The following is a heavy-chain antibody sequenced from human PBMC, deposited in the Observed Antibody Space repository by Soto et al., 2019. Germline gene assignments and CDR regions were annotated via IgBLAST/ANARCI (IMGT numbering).Heavy chain of an antibody. D-gene: IGHD6-6*01. V-gene: IGHV4-39*01. CDR1: GDSISSRSYY. CDR3: ARVISSSSSLGLPYYYYGVDV. Sequence: PSETLSLTCAVSGDSISSRSYYWGWIRQPPGMGLEWIGSIYYSGNTYSNPSLNSRVTMSVDTSKSQFSLKLRSVSAADTAVYYCARVISSSSSLGLPYYYYGVDVWGPGTTVTVSS. CDR2: IYYSGNT. J-gene: IGHJ6*02.